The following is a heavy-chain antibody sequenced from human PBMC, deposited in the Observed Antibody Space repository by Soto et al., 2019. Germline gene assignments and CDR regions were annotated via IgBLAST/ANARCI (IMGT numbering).Heavy chain of an antibody. J-gene: IGHJ6*02. CDR2: ISYDGSNK. CDR3: ASLLRMNQYYYYYAMDD. CDR1: GFTFSSYG. Sequence: GGSLRLSCAASGFTFSSYGMHWVRQAPGKGLEWVAVISYDGSNKYYADSVKGRFTISRDNSKNTLYLQMNSLRAEDTAVYYCASLLRMNQYYYYYAMDDWGPGTTVTVSS. V-gene: IGHV3-30*03. D-gene: IGHD1-26*01.